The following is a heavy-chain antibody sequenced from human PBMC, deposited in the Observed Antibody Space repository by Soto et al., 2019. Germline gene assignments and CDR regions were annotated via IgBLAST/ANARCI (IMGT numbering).Heavy chain of an antibody. J-gene: IGHJ4*02. Sequence: GGSLRLSCAASGFTFSGYEMNWVRQAPGKGLEWVSYISTSGDTIYSADSVKGRFTISRDNAKNSLYLQINSLRVEDTAVYYCAREPYYYDSSGYPGYFDYWGQGTLVTVSS. CDR3: AREPYYYDSSGYPGYFDY. CDR1: GFTFSGYE. D-gene: IGHD3-22*01. CDR2: ISTSGDTI. V-gene: IGHV3-48*03.